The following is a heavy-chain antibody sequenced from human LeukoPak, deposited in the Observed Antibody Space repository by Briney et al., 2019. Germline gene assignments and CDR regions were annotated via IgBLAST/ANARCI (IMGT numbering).Heavy chain of an antibody. J-gene: IGHJ6*02. CDR1: GGSISSYY. D-gene: IGHD3-16*01. Sequence: PSETLSLTCTVSGGSISSYYWSWIRQPPGKGLEWVSDISGNGDITYYADSVKGRFTISRDNSKNTLYLQMNSLRAEDTAVYYCAKQQGVDYYYGMDVWGQGTTVTVSS. CDR3: AKQQGVDYYYGMDV. CDR2: ISGNGDIT. V-gene: IGHV3-23*01.